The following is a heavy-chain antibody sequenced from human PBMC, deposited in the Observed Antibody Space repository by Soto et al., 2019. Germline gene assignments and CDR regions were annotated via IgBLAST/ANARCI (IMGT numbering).Heavy chain of an antibody. V-gene: IGHV5-10-1*01. CDR1: GNSFANYW. CDR2: VDPSDSYA. J-gene: IGHJ6*02. CDR3: ARPKMEWLSYSYAMDV. D-gene: IGHD3-3*01. Sequence: ESLKVSLTGCGNSFANYWITWVRHMPGKGLELMGKVDPSDSYASYSPSFQGDVTFSIDKSISTAYLQWSRLRASDTAMYYCARPKMEWLSYSYAMDVWGQGTTVTAS.